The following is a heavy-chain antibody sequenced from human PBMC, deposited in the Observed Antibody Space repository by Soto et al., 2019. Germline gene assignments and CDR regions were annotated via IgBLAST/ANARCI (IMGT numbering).Heavy chain of an antibody. CDR3: ARGSGESGSYWGGHYYYGMDV. D-gene: IGHD1-26*01. V-gene: IGHV1-69*01. CDR1: GGTFSSYA. Sequence: QVQLVQSGAEVKKPGSSVKVSCKASGGTFSSYAISWVRQAPGQGLEWMGGIIPIFGTANYAQKFQGRVTITADESPSTAYMELSSLRSEDTAVYYCARGSGESGSYWGGHYYYGMDVWGQGTTVTVSS. CDR2: IIPIFGTA. J-gene: IGHJ6*02.